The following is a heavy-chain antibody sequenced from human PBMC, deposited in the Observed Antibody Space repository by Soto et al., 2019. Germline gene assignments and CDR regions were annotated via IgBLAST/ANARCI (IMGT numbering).Heavy chain of an antibody. CDR1: GGAINNRDYY. V-gene: IGHV4-31*03. CDR3: ARDRPAFKSFGSGMDV. D-gene: IGHD3-16*01. J-gene: IGHJ6*02. Sequence: QVQLQESGPGLVKPSQTLSLPCSVSGGAINNRDYYWSWIRQHPGKGLEWIGNIFYSGSTDYNPSLKGRLTISIGTSKNEFSLKLTSVTAADTAVYYCARDRPAFKSFGSGMDVWGQGTTVTVSS. CDR2: IFYSGST.